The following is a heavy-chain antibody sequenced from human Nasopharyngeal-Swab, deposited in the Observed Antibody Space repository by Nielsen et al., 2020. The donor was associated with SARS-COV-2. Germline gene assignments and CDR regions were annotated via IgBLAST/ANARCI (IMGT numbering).Heavy chain of an antibody. CDR3: AKASVDYSGSGSYSDY. V-gene: IGHV3-23*01. Sequence: GGSLRLSCAASGITFSNYATSWVRQAPGKGLEWVSAISGSGGSTYYADSVKGRFTLSRDNSKNTLYLQMNSLRVEDTAVYYCAKASVDYSGSGSYSDYWGQGTLVTVSS. CDR1: GITFSNYA. CDR2: ISGSGGST. D-gene: IGHD3-10*01. J-gene: IGHJ4*02.